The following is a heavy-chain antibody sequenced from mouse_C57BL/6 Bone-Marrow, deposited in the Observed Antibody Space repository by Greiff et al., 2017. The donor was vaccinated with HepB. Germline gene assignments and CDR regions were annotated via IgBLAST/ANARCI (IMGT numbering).Heavy chain of an antibody. V-gene: IGHV5-4*01. CDR1: GFTFSSYA. CDR3: ARDPTVAY. D-gene: IGHD1-1*01. Sequence: DVKLVESGGGLVKPGGSLKLSCAASGFTFSSYAMSWVRQTPEKRLEWVATISDGGSYTYYPDNVQGRFTISRDNAKNNLYLQMRHLKSEDTAMYYCARDPTVAYWGQGTLVTVSA. J-gene: IGHJ3*01. CDR2: ISDGGSYT.